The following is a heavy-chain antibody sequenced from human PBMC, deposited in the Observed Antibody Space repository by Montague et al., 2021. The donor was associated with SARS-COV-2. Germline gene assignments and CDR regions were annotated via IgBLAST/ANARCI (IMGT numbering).Heavy chain of an antibody. CDR3: ATEGGPGRHPDFDY. CDR2: IYNSGTT. V-gene: IGHV4-59*12. J-gene: IGHJ4*02. D-gene: IGHD1-26*01. CDR1: NVSINNYS. Sequence: SETLSLTCTVSNVSINNYSRTWICQAPGRGLEWIAHIYNSGTTDYNPSLRSRLTLSIDTSRNQFSLKLTSVTTADTAIYYCATEGGPGRHPDFDYWGRGILVTVSS.